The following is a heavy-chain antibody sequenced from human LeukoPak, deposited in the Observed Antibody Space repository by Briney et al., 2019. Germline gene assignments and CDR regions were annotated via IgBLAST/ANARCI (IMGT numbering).Heavy chain of an antibody. D-gene: IGHD4-23*01. J-gene: IGHJ4*02. V-gene: IGHV3-7*01. Sequence: PGGSLRLSCSASGFTFSAYWMIWVRQAPGKGLEWVGNIRQDDSEKNYVDSVKGRFTISRDNAKFSLYLQMNSLRAEDTAVYYCATDRKVGTWDPRFNYWGQGTLVTVSS. CDR3: ATDRKVGTWDPRFNY. CDR2: IRQDDSEK. CDR1: GFTFSAYW.